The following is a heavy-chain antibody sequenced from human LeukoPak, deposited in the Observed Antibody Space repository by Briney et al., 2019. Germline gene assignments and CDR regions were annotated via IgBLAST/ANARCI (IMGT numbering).Heavy chain of an antibody. D-gene: IGHD6-19*01. CDR1: GFTFSNYG. V-gene: IGHV3-30*12. CDR2: IQYDGSNK. J-gene: IGHJ4*02. Sequence: PGGSLRLSCAASGFTFSNYGIHWVRQAPGKGLEWVAFIQYDGSNKNYADSVKGRFTISRDNAKNSLYLQMNSLRAEDTAVYYCARTSVGAVAGTRSDYWGQGTLVTVSS. CDR3: ARTSVGAVAGTRSDY.